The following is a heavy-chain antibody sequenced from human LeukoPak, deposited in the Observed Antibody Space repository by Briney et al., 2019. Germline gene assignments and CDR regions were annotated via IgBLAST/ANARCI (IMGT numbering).Heavy chain of an antibody. Sequence: SETLSLTCAIYGVSFSGYYWSWIRQPPGKGLEWVGEINHSGFTNYNPSLKSRVTISEDTSKNQFSLKLSSVTAADTAVYYCARGPPRDYDSSGFYYNYWGQGTLVTVSS. J-gene: IGHJ4*02. CDR1: GVSFSGYY. V-gene: IGHV4-34*01. D-gene: IGHD3-22*01. CDR3: ARGPPRDYDSSGFYYNY. CDR2: INHSGFT.